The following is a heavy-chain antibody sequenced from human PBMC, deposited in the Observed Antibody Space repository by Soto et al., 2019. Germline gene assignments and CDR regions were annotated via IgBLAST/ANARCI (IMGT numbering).Heavy chain of an antibody. CDR1: GGSISSYD. J-gene: IGHJ6*02. CDR2: IYTSGST. Sequence: PSETLSLTCTVSGGSISSYDWSWIRQPAGKGLEWIGRIYTSGSTNYNPSLKSRVTMSVDTSKNQFSLKLSSVTAADTAVYYCARSVAVAGTVYYGMDFWGQGTTVTVSS. D-gene: IGHD6-19*01. CDR3: ARSVAVAGTVYYGMDF. V-gene: IGHV4-4*07.